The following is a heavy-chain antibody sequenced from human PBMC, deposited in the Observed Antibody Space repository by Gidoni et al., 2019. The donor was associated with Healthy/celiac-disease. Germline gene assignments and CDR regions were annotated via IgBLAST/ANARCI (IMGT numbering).Heavy chain of an antibody. Sequence: GLEWIGEINHSGSTNYNPSLKSRVTISVDTSKNQFSLKLSSVTAADTAVYYCARGLPWFDPWGQGTLVTVSS. CDR3: ARGLPWFDP. J-gene: IGHJ5*02. V-gene: IGHV4-34*01. CDR2: INHSGST.